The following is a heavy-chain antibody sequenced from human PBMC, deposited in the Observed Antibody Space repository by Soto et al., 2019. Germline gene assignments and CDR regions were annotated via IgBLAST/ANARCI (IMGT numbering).Heavy chain of an antibody. V-gene: IGHV3-30*18. J-gene: IGHJ6*02. D-gene: IGHD1-26*01. CDR1: GFTFTNYG. Sequence: SCGASGFTFTNYGFHWVRQAPGKGLEWVAVISYDGGNKYYADSVKGRFTISRDNSKKTLDLQMNSLRAEDTGVYYCAKDGSYYHYYGMDVWGQGTTVTVSS. CDR3: AKDGSYYHYYGMDV. CDR2: ISYDGGNK.